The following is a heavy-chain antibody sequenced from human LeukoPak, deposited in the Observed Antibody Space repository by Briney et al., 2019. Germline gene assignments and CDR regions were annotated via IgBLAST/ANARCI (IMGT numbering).Heavy chain of an antibody. J-gene: IGHJ4*02. Sequence: SETLSLTCTVSGYSISSGYYWGWIRQPPGKGLEWIVSIYHSGSTYYNPSLKSRVTMSVDTSKNQFSLKLSSVTAADTAVYYCARDCDFWSGYYGGGGDYWGQGTLVTVSS. CDR1: GYSISSGYY. CDR3: ARDCDFWSGYYGGGGDY. V-gene: IGHV4-38-2*02. D-gene: IGHD3-3*01. CDR2: IYHSGST.